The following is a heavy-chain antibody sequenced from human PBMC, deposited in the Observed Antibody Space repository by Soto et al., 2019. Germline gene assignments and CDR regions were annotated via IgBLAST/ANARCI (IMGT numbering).Heavy chain of an antibody. V-gene: IGHV4-39*01. J-gene: IGHJ6*02. CDR1: GFTVSSNY. D-gene: IGHD3-22*01. CDR2: IYYSGST. Sequence: SETLRLSCAASGFTVSSNYMSWVRQPPGKGLEWIGSIYYSGSTYYNPSLKSRVTISVDTSKNQFSLKLSSVTAADTAVYYCARQWYDSSGYYYYYYYYYGMDVWDQGTTVTVSS. CDR3: ARQWYDSSGYYYYYYYYYGMDV.